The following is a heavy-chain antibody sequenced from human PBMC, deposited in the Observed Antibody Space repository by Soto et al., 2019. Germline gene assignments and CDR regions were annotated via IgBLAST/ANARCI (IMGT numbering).Heavy chain of an antibody. Sequence: GGPLRLSCAAAGFTFSNAWMNWVRQAPGKGLEWVGRIKSKTDGGTTDYAAPVKGRFTISRDDSKNTLYLQMNSLKTEDTAVYYCTTDPVTMIVVVPSSGWGQGTLVTVSS. CDR3: TTDPVTMIVVVPSSG. D-gene: IGHD3-22*01. J-gene: IGHJ4*02. V-gene: IGHV3-15*07. CDR1: GFTFSNAW. CDR2: IKSKTDGGTT.